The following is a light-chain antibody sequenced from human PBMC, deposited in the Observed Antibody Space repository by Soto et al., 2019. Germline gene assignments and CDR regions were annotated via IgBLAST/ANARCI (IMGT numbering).Light chain of an antibody. CDR1: SSDVGGYNY. CDR2: EVS. Sequence: QSALTQPASVSGSPGQSITISCTGTSSDVGGYNYVSWYQQHPGKAPKLMIYEVSNRPSGVSNRFSGSKSGNTASLTISGLQAEDEADYYCSSYISSSPPYVFGTGTKLTVL. J-gene: IGLJ1*01. CDR3: SSYISSSPPYV. V-gene: IGLV2-14*01.